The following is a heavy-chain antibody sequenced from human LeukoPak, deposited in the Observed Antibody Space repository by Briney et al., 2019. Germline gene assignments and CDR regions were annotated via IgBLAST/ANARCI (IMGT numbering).Heavy chain of an antibody. Sequence: SVKVSCKASGGTFSSYAISWVRQAPGQGLEWMGGIIPIFGTANYAQKFQGRVTITTDESTSTAYMELSSLRSEDTAVYYCARGALPSRITMVRGVIRGPFDYWGQGTLVTVSS. CDR2: IIPIFGTA. CDR3: ARGALPSRITMVRGVIRGPFDY. D-gene: IGHD3-10*01. V-gene: IGHV1-69*05. J-gene: IGHJ4*02. CDR1: GGTFSSYA.